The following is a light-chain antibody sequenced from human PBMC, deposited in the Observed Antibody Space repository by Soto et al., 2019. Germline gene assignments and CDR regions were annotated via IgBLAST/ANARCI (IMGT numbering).Light chain of an antibody. J-gene: IGLJ2*01. CDR3: QVWDGSRDHLV. Sequence: SYELTQPPSVSVAPGKTARITCGGNNLVSKSVHWYHQKPGQAPVLVIYYDNDRPSGIPERFSGSNSGSTATLTISRVEAGDEADYYCQVWDGSRDHLVFGGGTKLTVL. V-gene: IGLV3-21*04. CDR1: NLVSKS. CDR2: YDN.